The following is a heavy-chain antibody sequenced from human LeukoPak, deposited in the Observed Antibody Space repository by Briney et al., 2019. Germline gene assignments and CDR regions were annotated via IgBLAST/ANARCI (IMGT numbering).Heavy chain of an antibody. J-gene: IGHJ3*02. CDR3: TRVTLRDYALDI. CDR1: GDSVSSNSAA. V-gene: IGHV6-1*01. CDR2: TYYKSKWYN. D-gene: IGHD4-17*01. Sequence: SQTLSLTCAISGDSVSSNSAAWNWIRQSPSRGLEWLGRTYYKSKWYNDYAESVKSRITINPDTSKNQFSLQLNSVTPEDTAVYYCTRVTLRDYALDIWGQGTMVTVSS.